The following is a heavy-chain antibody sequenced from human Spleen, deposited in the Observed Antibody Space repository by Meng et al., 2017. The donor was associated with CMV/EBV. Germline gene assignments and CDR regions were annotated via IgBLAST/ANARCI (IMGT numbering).Heavy chain of an antibody. CDR3: ASEQWLAQSYFDY. D-gene: IGHD6-19*01. J-gene: IGHJ4*02. Sequence: EVQLVESGGGLIQPGGSLRLSCAASGFPVSSNYMSWVRQAPGKGLEWVSVIYSGGSTYYADSVKGRFTISRDNSKNTLYLQMNSLRAEDTAVYYCASEQWLAQSYFDYWGQGTLVTVSS. V-gene: IGHV3-53*01. CDR1: GFPVSSNY. CDR2: IYSGGST.